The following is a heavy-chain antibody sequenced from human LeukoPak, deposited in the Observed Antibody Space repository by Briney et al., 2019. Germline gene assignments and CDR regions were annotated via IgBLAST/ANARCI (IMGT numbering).Heavy chain of an antibody. V-gene: IGHV5-51*01. CDR1: GYSFTSYW. J-gene: IGHJ4*02. CDR2: IYPGDSDT. CDR3: ARRSSGWFGGGNYFDY. Sequence: GESLKISCNGSGYSFTSYWIGWVRQMPGKGLEWMGIIYPGDSDTRYSPSFQGQVTISADKSISTAYLQWSSLKASDTAMYYCARRSSGWFGGGNYFDYWGQGTLVTVSS. D-gene: IGHD6-19*01.